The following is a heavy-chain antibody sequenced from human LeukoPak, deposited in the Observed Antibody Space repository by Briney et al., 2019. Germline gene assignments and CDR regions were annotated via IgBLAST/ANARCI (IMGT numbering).Heavy chain of an antibody. CDR2: ISGDGSNR. Sequence: GGSLRLSCAASGFTFSSYWMHWVRQSPGKGLVWVSCISGDGSNRRYADSVKGRFTISRDNAKDTLYLQLDSLRVEDTAVYYCTGPGGRGSHMAFDPWGQGTLVTVSS. J-gene: IGHJ5*02. D-gene: IGHD2-15*01. CDR3: TGPGGRGSHMAFDP. CDR1: GFTFSSYW. V-gene: IGHV3-74*01.